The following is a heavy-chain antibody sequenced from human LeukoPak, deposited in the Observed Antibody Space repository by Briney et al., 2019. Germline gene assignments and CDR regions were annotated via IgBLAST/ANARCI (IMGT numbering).Heavy chain of an antibody. J-gene: IGHJ4*02. CDR3: ARDSSGCYY. V-gene: IGHV1-18*01. D-gene: IGHD6-19*01. CDR1: GYTFSNFG. CDR2: ISGNNDNP. Sequence: ASVKVSCKASGYTFSNFGISWVRQAPGQGLEWMGWISGNNDNPNYGQKFQGRLTVTTDSSTSTAYMELRSLRSDDTAVYYCARDSSGCYYWGQGTLVTVSS.